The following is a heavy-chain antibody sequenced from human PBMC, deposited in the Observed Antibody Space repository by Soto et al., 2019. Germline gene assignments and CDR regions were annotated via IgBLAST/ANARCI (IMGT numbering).Heavy chain of an antibody. CDR2: ISGSGFKK. D-gene: IGHD1-26*01. Sequence: PGGSLRLSCAASGFIFENFGMSWVRQAPGKGLEWISSISGSGFKKYYADSVKGRFTISRDNSKSTVYLELNNLGAEDTAVYHCAKNQGVELVPLATVDCFDPWGQGSVVTGSS. V-gene: IGHV3-23*01. CDR3: AKNQGVELVPLATVDCFDP. CDR1: GFIFENFG. J-gene: IGHJ5*02.